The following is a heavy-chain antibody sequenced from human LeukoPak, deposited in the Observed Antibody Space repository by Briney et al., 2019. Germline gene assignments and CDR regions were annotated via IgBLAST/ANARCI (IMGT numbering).Heavy chain of an antibody. Sequence: ASVTVSFKSSGYTFTSYDINWVRQATGQGLEWMGWMNPNSGNTGYAQKFQGRVTMTRNTSISTAYMELSSLRSEDTAVYYCASRHSSSWYWDYYYGMDVWGQGTTVTVSS. CDR2: MNPNSGNT. V-gene: IGHV1-8*01. CDR3: ASRHSSSWYWDYYYGMDV. D-gene: IGHD6-13*01. J-gene: IGHJ6*02. CDR1: GYTFTSYD.